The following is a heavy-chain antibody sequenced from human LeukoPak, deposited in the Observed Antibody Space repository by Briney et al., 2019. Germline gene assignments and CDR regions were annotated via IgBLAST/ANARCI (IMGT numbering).Heavy chain of an antibody. CDR1: GASIISYY. V-gene: IGHV4-4*07. D-gene: IGHD2-2*01. Sequence: SETLSLTCIVSGASIISYYWSWIRQPAGKGLEWIGRIYTSGSTNYNPSLKSRVTMSVDTSKNQFSLKLSSVTAADTAVYYCARDKAKYCSSTSCPRLFDYWGQGTLVTVSS. CDR3: ARDKAKYCSSTSCPRLFDY. J-gene: IGHJ4*02. CDR2: IYTSGST.